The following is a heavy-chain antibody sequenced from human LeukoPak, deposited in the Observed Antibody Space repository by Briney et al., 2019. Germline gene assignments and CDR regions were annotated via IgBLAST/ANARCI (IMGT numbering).Heavy chain of an antibody. J-gene: IGHJ6*02. Sequence: SETLSLTCAVYGGSFSDYSWGWIRQPPGKGLEWIGEINHSGRTYYNPSLKSRVTISVDTSKNQFSLNLSSVTAADTAVYYCARDVVVVPAAIHYGMDVWGQGTTVTVSS. CDR1: GGSFSDYS. CDR2: INHSGRT. V-gene: IGHV4-34*01. D-gene: IGHD2-2*01. CDR3: ARDVVVVPAAIHYGMDV.